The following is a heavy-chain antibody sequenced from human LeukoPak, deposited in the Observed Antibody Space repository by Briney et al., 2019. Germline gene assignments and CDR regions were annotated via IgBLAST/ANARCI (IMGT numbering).Heavy chain of an antibody. CDR2: IWYDGSNK. CDR3: AREHGLYYDFWSGSPGDAFDI. CDR1: GSTFSSYG. Sequence: GGSLRLSCAASGSTFSSYGMHWVRQAPGKGLEWVAVIWYDGSNKYYADSVKGRFTISRDNSKNTLYLQMNSLRAEDTAVYYCAREHGLYYDFWSGSPGDAFDIWGQGTMVTVSS. D-gene: IGHD3-3*01. J-gene: IGHJ3*02. V-gene: IGHV3-33*01.